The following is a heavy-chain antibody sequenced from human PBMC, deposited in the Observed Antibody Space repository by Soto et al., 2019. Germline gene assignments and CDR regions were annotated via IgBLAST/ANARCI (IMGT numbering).Heavy chain of an antibody. Sequence: ASVKASCKASGDTITGYYMHWVRQAPGQGLEWMGWINPNSGGTNYAQKFQGRVTMTRDTSISTAYMELSRLRSDDTAVYYCASDGYGDYLGAFDIWGQGTMVTVS. CDR2: INPNSGGT. CDR3: ASDGYGDYLGAFDI. D-gene: IGHD4-17*01. CDR1: GDTITGYY. J-gene: IGHJ3*02. V-gene: IGHV1-2*02.